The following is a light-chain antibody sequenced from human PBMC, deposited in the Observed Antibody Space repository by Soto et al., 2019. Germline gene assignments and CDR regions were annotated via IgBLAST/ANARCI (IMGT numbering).Light chain of an antibody. CDR2: DVS. J-gene: IGLJ1*01. CDR1: SSDVGGYNY. V-gene: IGLV2-14*01. CDR3: SSYTTSNTRQIV. Sequence: VLTQPASVSGSPGQSITNSCTGTSSDVGGYNYVSWYQQHPGKAPKFMIYDVSNRPSGVSNRFSGSKSGNTASLTISGLQAEDEADYYCSSYTTSNTRQIVFGTGTKVTVL.